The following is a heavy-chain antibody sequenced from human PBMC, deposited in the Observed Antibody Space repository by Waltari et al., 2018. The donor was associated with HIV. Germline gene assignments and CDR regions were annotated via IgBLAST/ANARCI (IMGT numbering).Heavy chain of an antibody. D-gene: IGHD3-10*01. J-gene: IGHJ6*02. CDR2: ISSSSSYI. CDR3: ARGSGSYYPAEGMDV. V-gene: IGHV3-21*01. CDR1: GFTFSSYS. Sequence: EVQLVESGGGLVKPGGSLRLSCAASGFTFSSYSMNWVRQAPGKGLEWGSSISSSSSYIYYADSVNGRFTISRDNAKNSLYLQMNSLRAEDTAVYYCARGSGSYYPAEGMDVWGQGTTVTVSS.